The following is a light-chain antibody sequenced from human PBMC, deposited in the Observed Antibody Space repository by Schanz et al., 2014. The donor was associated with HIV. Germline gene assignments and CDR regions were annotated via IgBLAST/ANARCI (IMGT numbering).Light chain of an antibody. CDR3: HQYGDSPGT. V-gene: IGKV3-20*01. CDR1: QSVGGSQ. Sequence: ETVLTQSPGRLSLSPGERATLSCRASQSVGGSQLAWFQHKRGQAPRLLIYATSFRAAGIPDRFSGSGSXXXFTLTISSLEPEDXAVYYCHQYGDSPGTFGQGTKVEIK. CDR2: ATS. J-gene: IGKJ1*01.